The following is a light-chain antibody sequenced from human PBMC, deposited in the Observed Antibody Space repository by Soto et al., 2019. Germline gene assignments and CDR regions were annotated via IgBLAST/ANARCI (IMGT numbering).Light chain of an antibody. V-gene: IGLV2-23*01. CDR2: EGS. Sequence: QSALTQPASVSGSPGQSITISCTGTSSDVGSYNLVSWYQQHPGKAPKLMIYEGSKRTSGVSNRFSGSKSGNTASLTVSGLQAEDEADYYCCSYAGLGVVFGGGTKVTVL. CDR1: SSDVGSYNL. J-gene: IGLJ2*01. CDR3: CSYAGLGVV.